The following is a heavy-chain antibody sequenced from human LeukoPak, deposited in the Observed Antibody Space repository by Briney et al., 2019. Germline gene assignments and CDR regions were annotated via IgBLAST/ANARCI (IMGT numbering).Heavy chain of an antibody. Sequence: TGGSLRLSCAASGFTFSSYSMNWVRQVPGKGLEWVSSISSRRYIYYADSVKGRFTISRDNAKNSLNLQMNSLRVEATAVYYCARDDLGPFDYWGQGNLVTVSS. J-gene: IGHJ4*02. CDR1: GFTFSSYS. CDR3: ARDDLGPFDY. V-gene: IGHV3-21*01. CDR2: ISSRRYI.